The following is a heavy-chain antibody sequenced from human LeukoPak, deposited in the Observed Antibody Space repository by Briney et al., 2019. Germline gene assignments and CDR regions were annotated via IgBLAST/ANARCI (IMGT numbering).Heavy chain of an antibody. Sequence: TSETLSPTCTVSGGSISSYYWSWIRQPAGKGLEWIGRIYTSGSTNYNPSLKSRVTISVDTSKNQFSLKLSSVTAADTAVYYCARSITIFGVVTDDDAFDIWGQGTMVTVSS. J-gene: IGHJ3*02. V-gene: IGHV4-4*07. CDR3: ARSITIFGVVTDDDAFDI. CDR2: IYTSGST. CDR1: GGSISSYY. D-gene: IGHD3-3*01.